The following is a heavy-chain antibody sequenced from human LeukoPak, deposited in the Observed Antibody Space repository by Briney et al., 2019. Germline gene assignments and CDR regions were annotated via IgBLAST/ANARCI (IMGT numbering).Heavy chain of an antibody. V-gene: IGHV1-2*02. Sequence: ASVKVSCKASGDTFTGYYMHWVRQAPGQGLEWMGWINPNSGGTNYAQKFQGRVTMTRDTSISTAYMELSRSRSDDTAVYYCAREDIVVVPAAISRGPPMDDYDFWSGYPNYYYYMDVWGKGTTVTVSS. CDR1: GDTFTGYY. J-gene: IGHJ6*03. CDR2: INPNSGGT. D-gene: IGHD2-2*02. CDR3: AREDIVVVPAAISRGPPMDDYDFWSGYPNYYYYMDV.